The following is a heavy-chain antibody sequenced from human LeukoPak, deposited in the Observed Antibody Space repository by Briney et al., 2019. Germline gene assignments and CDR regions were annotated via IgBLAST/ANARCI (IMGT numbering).Heavy chain of an antibody. CDR3: ARLGAAVHNWFDH. V-gene: IGHV4-31*03. J-gene: IGHJ5*02. Sequence: PSETLSLTCTVSGASISSGGYSWSWVRQHPGKGLEWIGYIYASGTTDYNPSLKSRVTISVDTSKNQFSLKLTSVTAADTAVYYCARLGAAVHNWFDHWGQGTLVTVSS. CDR1: GASISSGGYS. D-gene: IGHD6-13*01. CDR2: IYASGTT.